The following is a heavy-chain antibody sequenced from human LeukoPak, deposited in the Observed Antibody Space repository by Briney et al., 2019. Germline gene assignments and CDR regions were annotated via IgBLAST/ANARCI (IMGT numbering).Heavy chain of an antibody. CDR1: GGSISSGSYY. CDR2: IYTSGST. V-gene: IGHV4-61*02. J-gene: IGHJ5*02. CDR3: ANFMGYGDYVEDWFDP. D-gene: IGHD4-17*01. Sequence: KPSQTLSLTCTVSGGSISSGSYYWSWIRQPAGKGLEWIGRIYTSGSTNYNPSLKSRVTISVDTSKNQFSLKLSSVTAADTAEYYCANFMGYGDYVEDWFDPWGQGTLVTVSS.